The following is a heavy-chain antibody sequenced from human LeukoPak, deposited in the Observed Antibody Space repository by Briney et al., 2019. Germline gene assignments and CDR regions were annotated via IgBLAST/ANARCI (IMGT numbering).Heavy chain of an antibody. CDR2: LYSGSST. V-gene: IGHV3-53*01. J-gene: IGHJ2*01. Sequence: PGGSLRLSCEGSGFSVSTKYMNWVRQAPGKGLEWVSILYSGSSTYYTDSVKGRFTVSRDDSKNTLYLHVNSLGVEGTAVYYCARVGDHYHWYLDVWGRGTLVTVSS. D-gene: IGHD3-10*01. CDR3: ARVGDHYHWYLDV. CDR1: GFSVSTKY.